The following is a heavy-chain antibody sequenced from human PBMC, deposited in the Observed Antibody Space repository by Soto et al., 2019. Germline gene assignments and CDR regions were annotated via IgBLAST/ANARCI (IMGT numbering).Heavy chain of an antibody. V-gene: IGHV2-5*02. CDR3: VQSRCGGDCLQSYSSHSYYGLDV. CDR1: GFSFSSIGEG. J-gene: IGHJ6*02. D-gene: IGHD2-21*02. Sequence: QIALKESGPTLVKPTQTPTLTCTFPGFSFSSIGEGVGWIRQPPGKALEWLALIYWDDDKRYSPSLKSRLTITKDTSKNQVVLTMTNMDPVDTATYYCVQSRCGGDCLQSYSSHSYYGLDVWGQGTTVTVSS. CDR2: IYWDDDK.